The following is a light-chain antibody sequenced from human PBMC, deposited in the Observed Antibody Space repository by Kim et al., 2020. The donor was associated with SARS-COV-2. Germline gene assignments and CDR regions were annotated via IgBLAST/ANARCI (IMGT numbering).Light chain of an antibody. J-gene: IGLJ2*01. Sequence: GQTVTITCQGDSLRSYYASWYQQKPGQAPVLVIYGKNNRPSGIPDRFSGSSSGNTASLTITGAQAEDEADYYCNSRDSSGNHRVVFGGGTQLTVL. CDR2: GKN. CDR3: NSRDSSGNHRVV. CDR1: SLRSYY. V-gene: IGLV3-19*01.